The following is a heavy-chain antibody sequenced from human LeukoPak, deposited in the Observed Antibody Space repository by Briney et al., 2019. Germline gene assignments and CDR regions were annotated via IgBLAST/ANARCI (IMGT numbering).Heavy chain of an antibody. CDR2: INHSGST. CDR3: ARSIAARRGDAFDI. CDR1: GGSISSYY. D-gene: IGHD6-6*01. J-gene: IGHJ3*02. Sequence: PSETLSLTCTVSGGSISSYYWSWIRQPPGKGLEWIGEINHSGSTNYNPSLKSRVTISVDTSKNQFPLKLSSVTAADTAVYYCARSIAARRGDAFDIWGQGTMVTVSS. V-gene: IGHV4-34*01.